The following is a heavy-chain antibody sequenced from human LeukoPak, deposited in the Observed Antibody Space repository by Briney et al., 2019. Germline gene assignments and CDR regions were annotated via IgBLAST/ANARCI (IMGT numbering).Heavy chain of an antibody. CDR2: IFSST. V-gene: IGHV3-53*01. CDR1: WFTVSSNS. D-gene: IGHD4/OR15-4a*01. Sequence: GGSLRLSCTVSWFTVSSNSMSWVRQAPGKGLEWVSFIFSSTHYSDSVKGRFTISRDNSKNTLYLQMNSLRAEDTAVYYCARRAGAYSHPYDYWGQGTLVTVSS. J-gene: IGHJ4*02. CDR3: ARRAGAYSHPYDY.